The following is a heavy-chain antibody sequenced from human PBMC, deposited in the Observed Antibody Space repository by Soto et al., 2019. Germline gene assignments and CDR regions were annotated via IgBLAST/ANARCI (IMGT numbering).Heavy chain of an antibody. CDR3: TTDRILWFGEYTLAMDV. D-gene: IGHD3-10*01. CDR2: IKSKSDGETT. Sequence: EVQLVESGGGLVKPGGPLTLSCEGSGFTFRNAWMSWVRQAPGKGLEWVGRIKSKSDGETTDYAAHVKGRFTISRDDSRDTFYLRMSSLKREDTAVYYCTTDRILWFGEYTLAMDVWGQGTTVTVSS. V-gene: IGHV3-15*01. J-gene: IGHJ6*02. CDR1: GFTFRNAW.